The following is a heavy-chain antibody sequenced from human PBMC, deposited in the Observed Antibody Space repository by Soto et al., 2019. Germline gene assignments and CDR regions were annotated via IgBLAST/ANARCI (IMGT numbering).Heavy chain of an antibody. J-gene: IGHJ4*02. V-gene: IGHV4-30-4*01. CDR2: IYYSGST. Sequence: SETLSLTCAVCGGSISSGDYYWSWIRQPPGKGLEWIGYIYYSGSTYYNPSLKSRVTISVDTSKNQFSLKLSSVTAADTAVYYCAFERGSGSPSFDYWGQGTLVTVSS. CDR1: GGSISSGDYY. CDR3: AFERGSGSPSFDY. D-gene: IGHD3-10*01.